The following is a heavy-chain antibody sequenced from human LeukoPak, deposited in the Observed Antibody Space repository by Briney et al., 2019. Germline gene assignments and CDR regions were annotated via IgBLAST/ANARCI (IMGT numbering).Heavy chain of an antibody. CDR3: ARGPLVGGQLRGGLDY. J-gene: IGHJ4*02. CDR1: GVSISGNY. CDR2: IYSSGGT. D-gene: IGHD4-23*01. V-gene: IGHV4-4*07. Sequence: SETLSLTCTVSGVSISGNYWSWIRQPAGKGLEWIGRIYSSGGTNYNPSLKSRVTMSLDTSKNQFSLKLTSTTAADTAVYYCARGPLVGGQLRGGLDYWGQGTLVTVSS.